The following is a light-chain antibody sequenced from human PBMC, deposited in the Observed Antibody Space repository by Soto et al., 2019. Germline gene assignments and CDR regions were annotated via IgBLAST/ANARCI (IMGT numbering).Light chain of an antibody. CDR1: NTDVGGYDR. CDR3: NSYTSSSTWV. V-gene: IGLV2-14*01. CDR2: EVF. Sequence: QSALTQPASVSGSPGQSITISCTGTNTDVGGYDRVSWYQHHPGKAPKMLIFEVFNRPSGISDRFSGSKSGDTASLTISGLQAEDEADYYCNSYTSSSTWVFGGGTKLTVL. J-gene: IGLJ3*02.